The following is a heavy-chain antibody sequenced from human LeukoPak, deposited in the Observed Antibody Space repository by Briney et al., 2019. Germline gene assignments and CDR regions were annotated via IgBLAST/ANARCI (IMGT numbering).Heavy chain of an antibody. CDR3: AKESVFGVVEDY. D-gene: IGHD3-3*01. Sequence: PSETLSLTCTVSGGSISSYYWSWIRQPAGKGLEWIGRIYTNGSTNYNPSLKSRVTMSVDTSKNQFSLKLSSVTAADTAVYYCAKESVFGVVEDYWGQGTLVTVSS. V-gene: IGHV4-4*07. CDR1: GGSISSYY. CDR2: IYTNGST. J-gene: IGHJ4*02.